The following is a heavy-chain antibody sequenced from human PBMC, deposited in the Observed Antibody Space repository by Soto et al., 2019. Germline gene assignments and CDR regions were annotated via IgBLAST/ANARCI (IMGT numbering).Heavy chain of an antibody. V-gene: IGHV4-30-4*01. CDR2: IYYSGNT. CDR1: GGSTSSRDYH. CDR3: ARVRGYCSSTSCYYYDYYGMDV. D-gene: IGHD2-2*01. Sequence: LLPLPLTCTVSGGSTSSRDYHCIWIRQPPGQGLVCIGYIYYSGNTYYNPSLKSRVTISVDTSKNQFSLKLSSVTAADTAVYYCARVRGYCSSTSCYYYDYYGMDVWGQGTTVTVSS. J-gene: IGHJ6*02.